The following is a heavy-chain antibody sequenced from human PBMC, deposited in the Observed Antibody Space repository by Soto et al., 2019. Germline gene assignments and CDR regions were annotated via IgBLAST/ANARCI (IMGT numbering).Heavy chain of an antibody. CDR1: GFIFDTYA. D-gene: IGHD2-8*02. Sequence: GGSLRLSCVASGFIFDTYAMSWVRQAPGKGLEWVSAISGSGGTTYYADSVKGRLTISRDNSKNILYLQLNSLRVEDTAVYYCAKGRGRFKSGAQKTFDSWGQGTMVTVPS. J-gene: IGHJ4*02. CDR2: ISGSGGTT. V-gene: IGHV3-23*01. CDR3: AKGRGRFKSGAQKTFDS.